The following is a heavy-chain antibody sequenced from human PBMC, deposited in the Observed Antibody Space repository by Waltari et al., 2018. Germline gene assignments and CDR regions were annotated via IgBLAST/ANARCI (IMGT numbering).Heavy chain of an antibody. J-gene: IGHJ4*02. CDR3: AREEPQLGYFDY. Sequence: EVQLVETGGGLIQPGGSLRLSCAASGFTLSSNYMSWVRQAPGKGLEWVSVIYSGGSTYYADSVKGRFTISRDNSKNTLYLQMNSLRAEDTAVYYCAREEPQLGYFDYWGQGTLVTVSS. D-gene: IGHD6-13*01. CDR2: IYSGGST. V-gene: IGHV3-53*02. CDR1: GFTLSSNY.